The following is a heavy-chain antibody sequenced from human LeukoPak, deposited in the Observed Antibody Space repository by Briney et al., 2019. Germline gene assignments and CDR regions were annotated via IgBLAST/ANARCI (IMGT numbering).Heavy chain of an antibody. J-gene: IGHJ4*02. CDR1: GYSISSGYY. CDR2: IYHSGST. Sequence: PSETLSLTCAVSGYSISSGYYWGWIRQPPGKGLEWIGSIYHSGSTYYNPSLKSRVTISVDTSKNQFSLKLSSVTAADTAVYYCARDYDSGGYSVGYWGQGTLVTVSS. D-gene: IGHD3-22*01. V-gene: IGHV4-38-2*02. CDR3: ARDYDSGGYSVGY.